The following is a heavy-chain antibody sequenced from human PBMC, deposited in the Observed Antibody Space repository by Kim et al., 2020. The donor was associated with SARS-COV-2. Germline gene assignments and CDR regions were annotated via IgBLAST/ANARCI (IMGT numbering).Heavy chain of an antibody. D-gene: IGHD6-6*01. CDR3: ARTYSSSLGHFDY. Sequence: YAVYVKSRITINPDTSKNQFSLQLNSVTPEDTAVYYCARTYSSSLGHFDYWGQGTLVTVSS. V-gene: IGHV6-1*01. J-gene: IGHJ4*02.